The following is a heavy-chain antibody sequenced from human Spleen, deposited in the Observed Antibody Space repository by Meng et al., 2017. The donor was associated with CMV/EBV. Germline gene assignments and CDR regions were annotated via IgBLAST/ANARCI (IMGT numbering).Heavy chain of an antibody. CDR2: ISSSSSYI. D-gene: IGHD6-25*01. J-gene: IGHJ6*02. CDR3: ARDPVVLQRGSVKDV. CDR1: GFTFSSYS. V-gene: IGHV3-21*01. Sequence: GGSLRLSCAASGFTFSSYSMNWVRQAPGKGLEWVSSISSSSSYIYYADSVKGRFTISRDNAKNSLYLQMNSLRAEDTAVYYCARDPVVLQRGSVKDVCGQGTTVTVSS.